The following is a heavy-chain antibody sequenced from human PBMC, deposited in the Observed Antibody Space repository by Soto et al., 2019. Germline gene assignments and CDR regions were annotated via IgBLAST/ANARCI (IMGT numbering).Heavy chain of an antibody. V-gene: IGHV3-23*01. CDR1: GFTFSSYA. Sequence: GSLRPSCAASGFTFSSYAMSSVRQSPGKGLEWVSAITGSGGSTYYADSVKGRFTISRDNSNNTLYLQMNSLSAEDTAVYYCAKDLRGYSYTDYWGQGTLVTVSS. J-gene: IGHJ4*02. CDR3: AKDLRGYSYTDY. CDR2: ITGSGGST. D-gene: IGHD5-18*01.